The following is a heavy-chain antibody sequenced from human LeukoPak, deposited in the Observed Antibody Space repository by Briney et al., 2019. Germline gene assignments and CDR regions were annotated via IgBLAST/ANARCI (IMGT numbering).Heavy chain of an antibody. CDR3: ARNDYDILTGLSD. CDR2: IYYSGST. CDR1: GGSISSYY. J-gene: IGHJ4*02. D-gene: IGHD3-9*01. V-gene: IGHV4-59*12. Sequence: SETLSLTCTVSGGSISSYYWSWIRQPPGKGLEWIGYIYYSGSTNYNPSLKSRVTISVDTSKNQFSLQLNSVTPEDTAVYYCARNDYDILTGLSDWGQGTLVTVSS.